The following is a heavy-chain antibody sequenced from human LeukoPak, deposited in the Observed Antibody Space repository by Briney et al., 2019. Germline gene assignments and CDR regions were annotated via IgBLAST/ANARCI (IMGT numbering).Heavy chain of an antibody. CDR2: IYYSGSN. V-gene: IGHV4-59*01. Sequence: SETLSLTCTVSGGSISSYYWSWIRQPPGKGLEWIGYIYYSGSNNYNSALKSQVTISADTSKNQFSLKLSSVTAADMAVYYCARIGGIPLGSFDIWGQGTMVTVSS. J-gene: IGHJ3*02. D-gene: IGHD2-2*02. CDR3: ARIGGIPLGSFDI. CDR1: GGSISSYY.